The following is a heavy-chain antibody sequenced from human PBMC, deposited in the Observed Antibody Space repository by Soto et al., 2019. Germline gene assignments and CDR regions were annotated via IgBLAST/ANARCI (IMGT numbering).Heavy chain of an antibody. Sequence: PGESLKISCKGSGYSFTSYWINWVRQMPGQGLEWMGRIDPIDSYTNYSPSFQGHVTISADKSISTAYLQWSSLKASDTAIYYCATDRGSSDYWGQGTRVTVS. CDR2: IDPIDSYT. J-gene: IGHJ4*02. D-gene: IGHD6-13*01. V-gene: IGHV5-10-1*01. CDR3: ATDRGSSDY. CDR1: GYSFTSYW.